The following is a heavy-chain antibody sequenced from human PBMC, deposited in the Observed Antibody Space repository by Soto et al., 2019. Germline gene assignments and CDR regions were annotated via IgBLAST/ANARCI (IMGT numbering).Heavy chain of an antibody. CDR2: INPSGGST. V-gene: IGHV1-46*03. Sequence: ASVKVSCKASGYTFTSYYMHWVRQAPGQGLEWMGIINPSGGSTSYAQKFQGRVTMTRDTSTSTVYMELSSLRSEDTAVYYCARVGRDIVVMIAMWDAFDIWGQGTMVTVSS. CDR1: GYTFTSYY. CDR3: ARVGRDIVVMIAMWDAFDI. D-gene: IGHD2-21*01. J-gene: IGHJ3*02.